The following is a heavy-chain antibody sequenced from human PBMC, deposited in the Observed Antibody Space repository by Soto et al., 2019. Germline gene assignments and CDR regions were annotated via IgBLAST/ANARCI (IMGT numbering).Heavy chain of an antibody. J-gene: IGHJ3*02. CDR3: AKDKAIGAAAGPDAFDI. CDR1: GFTFDDYA. V-gene: IGHV3-9*01. D-gene: IGHD6-13*01. Sequence: LRLSCAASGFTFDDYAMHWVRQAPGKGLEWVSGISWNSGSIGYADSVKGRFTISRDNAKNSLYLQMNSLRAEDTALYYCAKDKAIGAAAGPDAFDIWGQGTMVTVSS. CDR2: ISWNSGSI.